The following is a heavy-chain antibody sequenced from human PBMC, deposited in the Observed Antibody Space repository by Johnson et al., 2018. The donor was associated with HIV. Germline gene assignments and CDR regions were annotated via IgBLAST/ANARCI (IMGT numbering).Heavy chain of an antibody. J-gene: IGHJ3*02. V-gene: IGHV3-66*01. CDR3: ARDHDPIAAAQGAFDI. D-gene: IGHD6-13*01. CDR2: IYSGGST. CDR1: GFTFDDYG. Sequence: VQLVESGGGVVRPGGSLRLSCAASGFTFDDYGMSWVRQAPGKGLDWVSVIYSGGSTYYADSVKGRFIISRDNSKNTLYLQMNSLRVEDTAVYYCARDHDPIAAAQGAFDIWGQGTMVTVSS.